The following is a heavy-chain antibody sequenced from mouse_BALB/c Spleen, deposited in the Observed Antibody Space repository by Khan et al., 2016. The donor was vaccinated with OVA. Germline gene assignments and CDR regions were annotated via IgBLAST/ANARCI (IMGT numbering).Heavy chain of an antibody. CDR2: IAPANGET. D-gene: IGHD1-1*01. Sequence: EVQLQESGAELVKPGASVKLSCAASGFNIKGTYVHWVKQRPEQGLEWIGRIAPANGETKYDPKFQGKATITADTSSNTSYLQLSSLTSEDTALYYDAPASYYPRSIDIWGEGTTLTVSS. CDR1: GFNIKGTY. CDR3: APASYYPRSIDI. J-gene: IGHJ1*01. V-gene: IGHV14-3*02.